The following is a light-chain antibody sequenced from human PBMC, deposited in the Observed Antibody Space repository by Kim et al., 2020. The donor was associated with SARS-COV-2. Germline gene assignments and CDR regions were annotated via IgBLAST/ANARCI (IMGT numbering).Light chain of an antibody. V-gene: IGKV3-20*01. Sequence: LSPGERAPLSGRASQSVSSNYVAWYQQKPGQAPRLLIYGAASRAIGIPDRFSGSGSGTDFTLTISRLEPEDFAVYSCQQYGSSPYTFGQGTKLEIK. CDR1: QSVSSNY. CDR2: GAA. J-gene: IGKJ2*01. CDR3: QQYGSSPYT.